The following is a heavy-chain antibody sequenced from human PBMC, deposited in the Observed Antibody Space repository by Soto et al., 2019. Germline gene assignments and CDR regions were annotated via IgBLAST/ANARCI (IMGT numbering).Heavy chain of an antibody. D-gene: IGHD2-2*01. CDR3: ARPGVGKYCSSTSCWGAYYYYGMDV. CDR2: IYPGDSDT. J-gene: IGHJ6*02. Sequence: GASLNVSSSVSGYSFTRDWLGLVRQMPGKGLEWMGIIYPGDSDTRYSPSFQGQVTISADKSISTAYLQWSSLKASDTAMYYCARPGVGKYCSSTSCWGAYYYYGMDVWGQGTTVTVSS. CDR1: GYSFTRDW. V-gene: IGHV5-51*01.